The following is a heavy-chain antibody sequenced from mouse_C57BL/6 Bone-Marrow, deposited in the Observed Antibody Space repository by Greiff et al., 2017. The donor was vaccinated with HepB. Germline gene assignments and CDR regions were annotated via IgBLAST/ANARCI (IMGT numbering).Heavy chain of an antibody. D-gene: IGHD3-1*01. Sequence: DVQLQESGGDLVKPGGSLKLSCAASGFTFSSYGLSWVRQTPDKRLEWVATISSGDSYTYYPDSVKGRFTISRDNAKNTLYRQMISLKSEDTSMYYCARTGYVAWFAYWGQGTLVTVSA. CDR2: ISSGDSYT. V-gene: IGHV5-6*01. CDR3: ARTGYVAWFAY. CDR1: GFTFSSYG. J-gene: IGHJ3*01.